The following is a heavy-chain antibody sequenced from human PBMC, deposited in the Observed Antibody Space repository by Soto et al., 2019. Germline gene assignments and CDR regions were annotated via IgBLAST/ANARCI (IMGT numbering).Heavy chain of an antibody. CDR2: IYYSGST. CDR3: ARVCGGDCHYGMDV. Sequence: SETLSLTCTVSGGSISSGGYYWSWIRQHPGKGLEWVGYIYYSGSTYYNPSLKSRVTISVDTSKNQFSLKLSSVTAADTAVYYCARVCGGDCHYGMDVWGQGTTVTVSS. J-gene: IGHJ6*02. D-gene: IGHD2-21*02. V-gene: IGHV4-31*03. CDR1: GGSISSGGYY.